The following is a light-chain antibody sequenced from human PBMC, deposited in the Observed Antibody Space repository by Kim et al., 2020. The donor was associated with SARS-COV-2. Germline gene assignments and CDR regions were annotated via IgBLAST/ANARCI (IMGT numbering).Light chain of an antibody. J-gene: IGKJ1*01. CDR3: QQLSIYPRS. Sequence: IQLTQSPSSLSASVGDRVTMTCRVSQGISSYLAWYQQKPGKAPKLLIYDASTLQSGVPSRFSGSGSGTDFTLTISSLQPEDFATYYCQQLSIYPRSFGQGTKVDIK. V-gene: IGKV1-9*01. CDR2: DAS. CDR1: QGISSY.